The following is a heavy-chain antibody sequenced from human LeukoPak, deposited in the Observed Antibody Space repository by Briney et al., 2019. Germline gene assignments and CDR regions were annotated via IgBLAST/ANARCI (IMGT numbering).Heavy chain of an antibody. D-gene: IGHD1-26*01. CDR1: GGSFSGYY. V-gene: IGHV4-34*01. CDR2: INHSGST. J-gene: IGHJ4*02. CDR3: ARLYRGSYDY. Sequence: SETLSLTCAVYGGSFSGYYWSWIRQPPGKGLEWIGEINHSGSTNYNPSLKSRVTISVDTSKNQFSLKLSSVTAADTAVYYCARLYRGSYDYWGQGTLVTVSS.